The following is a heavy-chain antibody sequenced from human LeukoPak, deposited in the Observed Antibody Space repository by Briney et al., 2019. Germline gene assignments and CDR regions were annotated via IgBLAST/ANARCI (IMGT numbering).Heavy chain of an antibody. D-gene: IGHD3-3*01. V-gene: IGHV3-9*01. Sequence: PGGSLRLSCAASGFTFSSYWMHWVRQAPGKGLEWVSGISWNSGSIGYADSVKGRFTISRDNAKNSLYLQMNSLRAEDTALYYCAKDIAYRYYDFWSGPGYYGMDVWGQGTTVTVSS. J-gene: IGHJ6*02. CDR2: ISWNSGSI. CDR1: GFTFSSYW. CDR3: AKDIAYRYYDFWSGPGYYGMDV.